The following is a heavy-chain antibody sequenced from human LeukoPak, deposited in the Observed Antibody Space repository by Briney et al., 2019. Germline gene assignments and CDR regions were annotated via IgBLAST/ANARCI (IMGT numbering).Heavy chain of an antibody. Sequence: GGSLRLSCAASGFSFSDYAMNWVRLAPGKGLEWVSGTSGSGGSTYYSDSVKGRFTISRDNSKNTLYLQMNSLGAEDTAVYYCARDLSGYSDYWGQGTLVTVSS. V-gene: IGHV3-23*01. CDR3: ARDLSGYSDY. CDR1: GFSFSDYA. CDR2: TSGSGGST. D-gene: IGHD2-15*01. J-gene: IGHJ4*02.